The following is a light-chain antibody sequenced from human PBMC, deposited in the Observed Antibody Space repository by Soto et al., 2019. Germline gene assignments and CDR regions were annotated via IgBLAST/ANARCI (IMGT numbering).Light chain of an antibody. Sequence: ETVLTQSPATLSLSPGERATLSCRASQSVSSYLAWYQQKPGQAPRLLIYDASNRATGIPARFSGSGSGTDFTLTISSLEPEDFAVYYCQQRSNWPPGYTFGQGTKVDIK. J-gene: IGKJ2*01. CDR2: DAS. CDR3: QQRSNWPPGYT. CDR1: QSVSSY. V-gene: IGKV3-11*01.